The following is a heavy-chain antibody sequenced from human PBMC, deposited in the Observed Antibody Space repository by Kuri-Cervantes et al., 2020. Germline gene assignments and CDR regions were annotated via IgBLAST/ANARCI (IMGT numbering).Heavy chain of an antibody. CDR1: GYTFTSYG. V-gene: IGHV1-18*01. CDR2: ISAYNGNT. Sequence: ASVNVSCKASGYTFTSYGISWVRQAPGQGLEWMGWISAYNGNTNYAQKPQGRDTMNTDTSTSTAYMELRSLRSDDTAVYYCARDTYSSGWYFSGYWGQGTLVTVSS. J-gene: IGHJ4*02. CDR3: ARDTYSSGWYFSGY. D-gene: IGHD6-19*01.